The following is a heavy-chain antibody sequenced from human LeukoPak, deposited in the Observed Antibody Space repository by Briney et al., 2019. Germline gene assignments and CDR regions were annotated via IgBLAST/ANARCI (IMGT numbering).Heavy chain of an antibody. CDR1: GYTFTSYG. CDR3: ARSYCGGDCYPGYYYYMDV. J-gene: IGHJ6*03. V-gene: IGHV1-69*05. CDR2: IIPIFGTA. Sequence: SVKVSCKASGYTFTSYGISWVRQAPGQGLEWMGGIIPIFGTANYAQKFQGRVTITTDESTSTAYMELSSLRSEDTAVYYCARSYCGGDCYPGYYYYMDVWGKGTTVTVSS. D-gene: IGHD2-21*01.